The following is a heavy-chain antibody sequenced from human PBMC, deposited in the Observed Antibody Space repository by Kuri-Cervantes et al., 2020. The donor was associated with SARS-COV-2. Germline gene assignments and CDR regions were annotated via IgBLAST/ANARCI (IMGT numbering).Heavy chain of an antibody. CDR1: GFILDDFG. V-gene: IGHV3-20*04. CDR3: ARDRYSNLFDY. D-gene: IGHD4-11*01. J-gene: IGHJ4*02. Sequence: GESLKISCATSGFILDDFGMYWVRQVPGKGLEWVSSITWDGGSTFYADSVKGRFTISRDNAKNSLYLQMNSLRAEDTAVYYCARDRYSNLFDYWGQGTLVTVSS. CDR2: ITWDGGST.